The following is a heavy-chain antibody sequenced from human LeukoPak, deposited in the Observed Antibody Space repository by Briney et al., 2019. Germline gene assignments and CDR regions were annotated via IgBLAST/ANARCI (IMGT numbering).Heavy chain of an antibody. D-gene: IGHD3-9*01. CDR1: GYTFTGYY. J-gene: IGHJ4*02. V-gene: IGHV1-2*02. CDR2: INPNSGGT. CDR3: ARGEDILTGYYGFDY. Sequence: ASVKVSCTASGYTFTGYYMHWVRQAPGQGPEWMGWINPNSGGTNYAQKFQGRVTMDRDTSISTAYMELSRLRSDDTAVCYCARGEDILTGYYGFDYWGQGTLVTVFS.